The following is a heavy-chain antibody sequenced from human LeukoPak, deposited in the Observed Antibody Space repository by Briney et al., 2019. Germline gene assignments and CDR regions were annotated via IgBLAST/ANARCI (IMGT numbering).Heavy chain of an antibody. CDR1: GFTFSSYG. D-gene: IGHD3-22*01. CDR2: ISFDGSDK. J-gene: IGHJ4*02. Sequence: GGSLRLSCVASGFTFSSYGMHWVRQAPGKGLEWVAVISFDGSDKHYTDSVKGRLTISRDNSRDTLYLQMNSLRAEDTAVYYCARSGLDSSGYYLPVHLYYFDYWGQGTLVTVSS. V-gene: IGHV3-30*03. CDR3: ARSGLDSSGYYLPVHLYYFDY.